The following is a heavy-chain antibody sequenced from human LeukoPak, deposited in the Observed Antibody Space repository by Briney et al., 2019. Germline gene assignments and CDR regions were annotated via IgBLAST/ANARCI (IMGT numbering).Heavy chain of an antibody. J-gene: IGHJ5*02. Sequence: GGSLRLSCAASNFVFSDYYMSWVRQAPGKGLQWVSYISSGGDSIYYADSVRGRFTISRDNAKNSLYLQMNSLRADYTAVYYCAREMDGEYGSGTFYDLWGQGTLVTVSS. V-gene: IGHV3-11*01. CDR2: ISSGGDSI. CDR1: NFVFSDYY. D-gene: IGHD3-10*01. CDR3: AREMDGEYGSGTFYDL.